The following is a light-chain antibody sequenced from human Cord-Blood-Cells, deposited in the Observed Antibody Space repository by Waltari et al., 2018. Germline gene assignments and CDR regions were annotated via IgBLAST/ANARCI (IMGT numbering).Light chain of an antibody. CDR3: SSYAGSKVV. CDR2: EVS. V-gene: IGLV2-8*01. CDR1: TSDVGGYNS. Sequence: SALTQPPSASGSPGPPVTIPCTGTTSDVGGYNSVSWYQQHPGKAPKLMIYEVSKRPSGVPDRFSGSKSGNTASLTVSGLQAEDEADYYCSSYAGSKVVFGGGTKLTVL. J-gene: IGLJ2*01.